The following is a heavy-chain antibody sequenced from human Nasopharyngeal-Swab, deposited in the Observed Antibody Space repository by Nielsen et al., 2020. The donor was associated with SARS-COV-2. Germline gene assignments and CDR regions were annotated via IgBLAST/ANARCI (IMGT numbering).Heavy chain of an antibody. J-gene: IGHJ6*02. CDR1: GFIFSSYS. CDR2: ISGSSNYI. Sequence: GESLKISCAASGFIFSSYSMNWVRQAPGKGLEWVSFISGSSNYIFYADSVKGRFTISRDNAKNSLYLQMNSLRAEDSAVYYCARDLSHGDYGGNYPPYYYYGMDVWGQGTTVTVSS. CDR3: ARDLSHGDYGGNYPPYYYYGMDV. D-gene: IGHD4-23*01. V-gene: IGHV3-21*01.